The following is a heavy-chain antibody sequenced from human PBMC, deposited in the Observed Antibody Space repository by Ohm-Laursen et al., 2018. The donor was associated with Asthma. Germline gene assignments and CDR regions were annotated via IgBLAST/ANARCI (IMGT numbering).Heavy chain of an antibody. CDR3: ARDVMEWYLPAFDV. D-gene: IGHD3-3*01. Sequence: SLRLSCTAPGFTFRSYAMHWVRQAPGKGLEWVAVGGSYYDGGLKYYADSVNGRFTVSRDDSKNTLYLQMNSLRPDDTAVYYCARDVMEWYLPAFDVWGQGTLVTVSS. CDR1: GFTFRSYA. J-gene: IGHJ4*02. CDR2: GGSYYDGGLK. V-gene: IGHV3-30-3*01.